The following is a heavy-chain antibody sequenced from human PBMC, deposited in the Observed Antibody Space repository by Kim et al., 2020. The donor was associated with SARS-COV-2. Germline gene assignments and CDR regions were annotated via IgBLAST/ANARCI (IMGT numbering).Heavy chain of an antibody. J-gene: IGHJ4*02. CDR1: GFTFDDYA. CDR2: ISWNSGSI. V-gene: IGHV3-9*01. Sequence: GGSLRLSCAASGFTFDDYAMHWVRQAPGKGLEWVSGISWNSGSIGYADSVKGRFTISRDNAKNSLYLQMNSLRAEDTALYYCAKDQNYYDSSDFDYWGQGTLVTVSS. CDR3: AKDQNYYDSSDFDY. D-gene: IGHD3-22*01.